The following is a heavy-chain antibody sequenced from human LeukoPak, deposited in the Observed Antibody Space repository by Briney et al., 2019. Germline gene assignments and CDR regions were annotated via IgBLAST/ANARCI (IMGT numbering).Heavy chain of an antibody. CDR1: GYTFTDQW. J-gene: IGHJ4*02. D-gene: IGHD6-13*01. CDR2: INPNSGGT. CDR3: ARAHSSLRLYHFDH. Sequence: ASVKVSCKASGYTFTDQWIHWVRQAPGQGLEWVGWINPNSGGTNYAETFEGRIAMTTDTSINTAYMEMSRLTSDDTAVYYCARAHSSLRLYHFDHWGQGTLVTVSS. V-gene: IGHV1-2*02.